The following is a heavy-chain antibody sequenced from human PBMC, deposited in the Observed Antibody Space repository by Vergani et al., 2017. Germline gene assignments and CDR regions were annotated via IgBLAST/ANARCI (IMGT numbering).Heavy chain of an antibody. CDR3: ARRSYYDSSGYSPFDAFDI. J-gene: IGHJ3*02. Sequence: QVQLQQWGAGLLKPSETLSLTCAVYGGSFSGYYWSWIRQPPGKGLEWIGEINHSGSTNYNPSLKSRVTISVDTSKNQFSLKLSSVTAADTAVYYCARRSYYDSSGYSPFDAFDIWGQGTMVTVSS. D-gene: IGHD3-22*01. CDR1: GGSFSGYY. CDR2: INHSGST. V-gene: IGHV4-34*01.